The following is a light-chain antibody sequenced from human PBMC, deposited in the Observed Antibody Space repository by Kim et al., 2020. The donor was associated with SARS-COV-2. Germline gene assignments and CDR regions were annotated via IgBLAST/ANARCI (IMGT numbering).Light chain of an antibody. J-gene: IGLJ1*01. V-gene: IGLV2-11*01. CDR2: AVT. Sequence: QSALTQPRSVSGSPGQSVTLSCTGTSSDVGNYNFVSWYQQHPGKAPKLVIYAVTKRPSGVPGRFSGSKSGNTASLTVSGLQAEDEADYYCSSYAAISNFVFGTGTKVTVL. CDR3: SSYAAISNFV. CDR1: SSDVGNYNF.